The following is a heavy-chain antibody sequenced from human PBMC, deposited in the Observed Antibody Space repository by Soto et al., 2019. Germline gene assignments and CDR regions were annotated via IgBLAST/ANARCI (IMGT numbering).Heavy chain of an antibody. D-gene: IGHD6-13*01. Sequence: QVQLQESGPGLVKPSETLSLTCTVSGGSISSYYWSWIRQPPGKGLEWSGYIYYSGSTNYNPSLKSRVTISVDTSKNQFSLKLSSVTAADTAVYYCARLNTYSSSVREYWGQGTLVTVSS. J-gene: IGHJ4*02. CDR3: ARLNTYSSSVREY. CDR1: GGSISSYY. CDR2: IYYSGST. V-gene: IGHV4-59*08.